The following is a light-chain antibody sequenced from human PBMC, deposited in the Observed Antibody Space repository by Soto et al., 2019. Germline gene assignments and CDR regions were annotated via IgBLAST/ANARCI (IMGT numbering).Light chain of an antibody. J-gene: IGKJ4*01. V-gene: IGKV3-15*01. CDR1: QSVTTN. CDR2: GAS. CDR3: HQYNNWPVT. Sequence: EIVMTQSPATLSVTRGERATFSCRASQSVTTNLAWYQQKPGQAPRLLIYGASTRAPVVPARFSGSGSGIDVTLTISSLQSEDFAVYFCHQYNNWPVTFGGGTKVEIK.